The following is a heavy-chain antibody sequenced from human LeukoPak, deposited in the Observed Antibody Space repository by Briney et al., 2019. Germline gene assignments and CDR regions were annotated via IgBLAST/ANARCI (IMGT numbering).Heavy chain of an antibody. D-gene: IGHD6-13*01. V-gene: IGHV4-39*02. CDR2: IYYSGST. CDR1: GGSISSSSYY. CDR3: ARGVSPSSSWIDY. Sequence: SETLSLTCTVSGGSISSSSYYWGWIRQPPGKGLEWIGNIYYSGSTYFNPSLKSRVTISVDTSKNHFSLKLSSVTAADTAVYYCARGVSPSSSWIDYWGQGTLVTVSS. J-gene: IGHJ4*02.